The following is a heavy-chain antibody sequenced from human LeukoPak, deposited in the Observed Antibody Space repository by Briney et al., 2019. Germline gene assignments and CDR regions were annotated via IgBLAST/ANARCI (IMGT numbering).Heavy chain of an antibody. Sequence: SETLSLTCTVSGGSISSYYWSWIRQPPGKGLEWIGYIYYSGSTYYNPSLKSRVTISVDTSKNQFSLKLSSVTAADTAVYYCARGHDYGDYYFDYWGQGTLVTVSS. CDR2: IYYSGST. CDR3: ARGHDYGDYYFDY. J-gene: IGHJ4*02. D-gene: IGHD4-17*01. V-gene: IGHV4-59*12. CDR1: GGSISSYY.